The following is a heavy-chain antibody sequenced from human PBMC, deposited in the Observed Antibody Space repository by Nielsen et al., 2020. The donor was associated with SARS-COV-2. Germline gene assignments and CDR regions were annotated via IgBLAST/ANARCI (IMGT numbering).Heavy chain of an antibody. CDR3: ARSRGFDTRDFDY. J-gene: IGHJ4*02. CDR1: GFTFSSYA. Sequence: GESLKISCAASGFTFSSYAMTWVRQAPGKGLEWVSLITARGSTTYYADSVKGRFTVSRDNSKNTLYLQMNSLRAEDTAVYYCARSRGFDTRDFDYWGQGTLVTVSS. D-gene: IGHD3-3*01. V-gene: IGHV3-23*01. CDR2: ITARGSTT.